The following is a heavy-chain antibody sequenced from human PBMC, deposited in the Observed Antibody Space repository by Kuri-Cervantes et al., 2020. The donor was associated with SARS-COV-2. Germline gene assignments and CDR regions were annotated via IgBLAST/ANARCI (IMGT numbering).Heavy chain of an antibody. Sequence: GGSLRLSCAASGFTFSSYSMSWVHQAPGKGLEWVANIKQDGSEKYYVDSVKGRFTISRDNSKNTLYLQMNSLRAEDTAVYYCARDQLLRYFDWFPVGYYGMDVWGQGTTVTVSS. V-gene: IGHV3-7*01. J-gene: IGHJ6*02. CDR3: ARDQLLRYFDWFPVGYYGMDV. D-gene: IGHD3-9*01. CDR2: IKQDGSEK. CDR1: GFTFSSYS.